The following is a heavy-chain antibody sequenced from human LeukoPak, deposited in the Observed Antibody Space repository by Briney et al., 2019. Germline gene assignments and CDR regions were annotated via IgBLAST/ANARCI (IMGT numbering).Heavy chain of an antibody. J-gene: IGHJ5*02. D-gene: IGHD2-8*02. CDR3: ANRPSQNHLFWWPKWFDP. CDR1: RLSLSTSGLR. Sequence: SGPTLVNPTETLTLTRTFSRLSLSTSGLRVGWMGQPQGMALGGLALTYWDHDKRYTPSLRNRLTITKVNSKTQVVPKRTNLYPADTATYCCANRPSQNHLFWWPKWFDPWGQGTLATVSS. CDR2: TYWDHDK. V-gene: IGHV2-5*02.